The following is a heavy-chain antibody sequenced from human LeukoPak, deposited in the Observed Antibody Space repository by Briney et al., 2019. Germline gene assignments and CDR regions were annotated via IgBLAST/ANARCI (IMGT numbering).Heavy chain of an antibody. D-gene: IGHD1-26*01. CDR3: ARRRFVVGATTD. Sequence: PGGSPRLSCAASGFTFSSFWMGWVRQAPGKGLEWVGIIYPGDSDTRYSPSFQGQVTISADKSISTAYLQWSSLKASDTAMYYCARRRFVVGATTDWGQGTLVTVSS. CDR2: IYPGDSDT. J-gene: IGHJ4*02. CDR1: GFTFSSFW. V-gene: IGHV5-51*01.